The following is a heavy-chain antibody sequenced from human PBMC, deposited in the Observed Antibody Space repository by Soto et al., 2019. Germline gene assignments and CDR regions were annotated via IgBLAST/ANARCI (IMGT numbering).Heavy chain of an antibody. CDR1: GVTFSGFH. Sequence: EGQLVESGGGLVQPGGSLKLSCAASGVTFSGFHMHWVRQASGKWLEWVGRIRGKADNYAPTYAASVKGRFNFSRDDSTKVALLQMSSRKPEDTAVYYCCHFDYGHGNPGYWGQGGLGSVSS. D-gene: IGHD4-17*01. V-gene: IGHV3-73*01. CDR3: CHFDYGHGNPGY. CDR2: IRGKADNYAP. J-gene: IGHJ4*02.